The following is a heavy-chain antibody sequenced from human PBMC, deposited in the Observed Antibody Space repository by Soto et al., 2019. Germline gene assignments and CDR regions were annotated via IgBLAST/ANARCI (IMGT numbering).Heavy chain of an antibody. J-gene: IGHJ6*02. CDR3: ARAEDSWYAPYYYYGMDV. CDR1: GYTFTSYY. V-gene: IGHV1-46*01. CDR2: INPSGGST. D-gene: IGHD6-13*01. Sequence: GASVKVSCKASGYTFTSYYMHWVRQAPGQGLEWMGIINPSGGSTSYAQKFQGRVTMTRDTSTSTVYMELSSLRSEDTAVYYCARAEDSWYAPYYYYGMDVWGQGTTVTVSS.